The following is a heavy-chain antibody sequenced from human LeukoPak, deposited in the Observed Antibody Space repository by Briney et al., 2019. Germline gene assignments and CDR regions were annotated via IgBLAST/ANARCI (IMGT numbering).Heavy chain of an antibody. CDR2: IYYSAST. Sequence: PSETLSLTCTVSGGSISSSSYYWGWIRPPPGKGLEWIGSIYYSASTYYHPSSKSPVTISVDTSKTQFSLKLSSVTAADTAVYYCATYVRYDILTGYAYTGVSDAFDIWGQGTMVTVSS. V-gene: IGHV4-39*07. J-gene: IGHJ3*02. CDR3: ATYVRYDILTGYAYTGVSDAFDI. D-gene: IGHD3-9*01. CDR1: GGSISSSSYY.